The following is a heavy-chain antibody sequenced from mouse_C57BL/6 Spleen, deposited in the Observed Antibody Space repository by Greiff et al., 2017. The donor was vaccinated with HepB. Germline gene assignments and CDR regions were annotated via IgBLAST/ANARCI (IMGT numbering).Heavy chain of an antibody. J-gene: IGHJ2*01. V-gene: IGHV1-50*01. CDR1: GYTFTSYW. D-gene: IGHD3-2*02. Sequence: VQLQQPGAELVKPGASVKLSCKASGYTFTSYWMQWVKQRPGQGLEWIGEIDPSDSYTNYNQKFKGKATLTVDTSSSTAYMQLSSLTSEDSAVYYCARSGDSSGYFIDYWGQGTTLTVSS. CDR2: IDPSDSYT. CDR3: ARSGDSSGYFIDY.